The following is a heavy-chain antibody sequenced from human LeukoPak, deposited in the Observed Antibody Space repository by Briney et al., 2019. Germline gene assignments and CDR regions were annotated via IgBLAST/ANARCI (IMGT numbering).Heavy chain of an antibody. D-gene: IGHD2/OR15-2a*01. Sequence: SETLSLTCTVSGDSISSYYWSWIRQPPGKGLEWIGYIYYSGSTNYNPSLESRVTISLDTSKNQFSLKVTSVTAADTAIYYCARDLVTVSGTRYNYYGMDVWGQGTTVTVSS. CDR3: ARDLVTVSGTRYNYYGMDV. J-gene: IGHJ6*02. V-gene: IGHV4-59*01. CDR2: IYYSGST. CDR1: GDSISSYY.